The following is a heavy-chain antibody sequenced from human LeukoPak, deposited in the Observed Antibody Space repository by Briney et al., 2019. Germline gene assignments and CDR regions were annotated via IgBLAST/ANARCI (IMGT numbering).Heavy chain of an antibody. CDR1: GYTLTGYY. V-gene: IGHV1-2*02. D-gene: IGHD2-15*01. Sequence: ASVKVSCKASGYTLTGYYMHWVRQAPGQGLEWMGWIKPNSGVTNYAQKFQGRVTMTRDTSISTAYMELSRLRSDDTAVYYCAKEAVGCSGGSCYSAPGDYWGQGTLVTVSS. CDR3: AKEAVGCSGGSCYSAPGDY. CDR2: IKPNSGVT. J-gene: IGHJ4*02.